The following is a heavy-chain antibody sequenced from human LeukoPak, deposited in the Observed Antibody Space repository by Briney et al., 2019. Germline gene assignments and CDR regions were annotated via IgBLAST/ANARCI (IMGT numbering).Heavy chain of an antibody. Sequence: ASVKVSCKASGYTFTSYGISWVRQAPGQGLEWMGWISAYNGNTNYAQKLQGRVTMTTDTSTSTAYMELRSLRSDDTAVYFCARDQAVAGAMVYDMDVWGQGTTVTVSS. CDR2: ISAYNGNT. CDR3: ARDQAVAGAMVYDMDV. V-gene: IGHV1-18*01. J-gene: IGHJ6*02. D-gene: IGHD6-19*01. CDR1: GYTFTSYG.